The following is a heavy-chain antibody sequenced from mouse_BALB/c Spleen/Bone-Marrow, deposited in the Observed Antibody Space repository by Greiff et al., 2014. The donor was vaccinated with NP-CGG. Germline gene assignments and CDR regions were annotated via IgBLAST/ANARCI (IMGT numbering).Heavy chain of an antibody. Sequence: EVQLEESGGGLVQPGGSLRLSCATSGFTFTDYYMSWVRQPPGKALEWLGFIRNEANSYTTEYSASVKGRFTISRDNTQGNLYFKMIPLRTKSRTSEYCARYRGITVSWCFDSWGPGTTLTVSS. J-gene: IGHJ2*01. D-gene: IGHD2-4*01. V-gene: IGHV7-3*02. CDR1: GFTFTDYY. CDR2: IRNEANSYTT. CDR3: ARYRGITVSWCFDS.